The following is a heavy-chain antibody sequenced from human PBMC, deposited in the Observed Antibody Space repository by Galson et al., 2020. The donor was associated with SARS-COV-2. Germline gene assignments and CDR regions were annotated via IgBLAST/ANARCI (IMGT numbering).Heavy chain of an antibody. V-gene: IGHV4-31*01. CDR3: AGLVVPIGSPGVFDI. J-gene: IGHJ3*02. Sequence: SETLSLTCTVSGASISSGGYYWSWIRQHPGKGLEWIGYIYYSGSTYYNPSLKSLVTISVDTSKNQFSLKLSSVTAADAAVYYCAGLVVPIGSPGVFDIWGQGTRVMVSS. CDR2: IYYSGST. D-gene: IGHD3-22*01. CDR1: GASISSGGYY.